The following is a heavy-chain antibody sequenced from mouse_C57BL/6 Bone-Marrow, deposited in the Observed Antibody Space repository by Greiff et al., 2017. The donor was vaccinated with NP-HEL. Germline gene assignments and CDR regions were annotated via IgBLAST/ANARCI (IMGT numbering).Heavy chain of an antibody. CDR3: ARSRFYR. Sequence: QVQLQQSGAELVRPGASVKLSCKASGYTFTDYYINWVKQRPGQGLEWIARIYPGSGNTYYNEKFKGKATLTAEKSSSTDYMQLSSLTSEDSAGYFGARSRFYRWGQGTGVTVTA. D-gene: IGHD2-1*01. V-gene: IGHV1-76*01. CDR2: IYPGSGNT. J-gene: IGHJ3*01. CDR1: GYTFTDYY.